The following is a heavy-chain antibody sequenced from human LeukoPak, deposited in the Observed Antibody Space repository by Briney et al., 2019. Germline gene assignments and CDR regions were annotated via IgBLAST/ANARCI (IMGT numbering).Heavy chain of an antibody. CDR2: ISSSSSYM. CDR3: ARDTDFDC. Sequence: GRSLRLSCAASGFNLNSYTMNWVRQAPGKGLEWVSSISSSSSYMYSADSLKGRFTISRDNAKNSLYLQMNSLRAEDTAVYYCARDTDFDCWGQGTLVTVSS. CDR1: GFNLNSYT. J-gene: IGHJ4*02. V-gene: IGHV3-21*01.